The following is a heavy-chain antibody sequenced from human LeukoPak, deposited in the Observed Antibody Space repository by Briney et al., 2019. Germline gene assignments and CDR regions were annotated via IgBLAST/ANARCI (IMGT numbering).Heavy chain of an antibody. CDR3: ARERCSSTSCYWDYYYGMDV. Sequence: PGGSLRLSCAASGFTFSNAWMSWVRQAPGKGLEWVGRIRSKTYGGTTDYAAPVKGRFTISRDDSKNSLYLQMNSLKTEDTAVYYCARERCSSTSCYWDYYYGMDVWGQGTTVTVSS. V-gene: IGHV3-15*01. CDR2: IRSKTYGGTT. CDR1: GFTFSNAW. D-gene: IGHD2-2*01. J-gene: IGHJ6*02.